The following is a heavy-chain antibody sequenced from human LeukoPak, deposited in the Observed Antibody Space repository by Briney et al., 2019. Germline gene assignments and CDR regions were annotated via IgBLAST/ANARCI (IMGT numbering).Heavy chain of an antibody. CDR2: ISSSGSTI. CDR3: AKVDCSRTSCYAGNYYYGMDV. Sequence: GGSLRLSCAASGFTFSDYYMSWIRQAPGKGLEWVSYISSSGSTIYYADSVKGRFTISRDNAKNSLYLQMNSLRAEDTAVYYCAKVDCSRTSCYAGNYYYGMDVWGQGTTVTVSS. V-gene: IGHV3-11*01. CDR1: GFTFSDYY. D-gene: IGHD2-2*01. J-gene: IGHJ6*02.